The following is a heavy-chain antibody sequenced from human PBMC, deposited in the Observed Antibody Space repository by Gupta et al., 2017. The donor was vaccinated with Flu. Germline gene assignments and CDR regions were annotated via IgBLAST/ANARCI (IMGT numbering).Heavy chain of an antibody. CDR1: GVRSDDYA. CDR3: AKDFGAGGNSPSGAGYSLYFYAMDV. CDR2: ISWNSGSI. Sequence: EVRLVESGGGLAEPGRSLTLSCAVDGVRSDDYAMHWVRRAPGKGLEWVGSISWNSGSIDYADSIKGRFTISRDNARSSLYLQMNSLRLEDTAFYYCAKDFGAGGNSPSGAGYSLYFYAMDVWGQGTAVTVSS. V-gene: IGHV3-9*02. J-gene: IGHJ6*02. D-gene: IGHD3-10*01.